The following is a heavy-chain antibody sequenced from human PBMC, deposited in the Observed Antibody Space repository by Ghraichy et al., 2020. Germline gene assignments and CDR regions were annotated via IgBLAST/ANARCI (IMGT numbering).Heavy chain of an antibody. D-gene: IGHD6-19*01. CDR2: IYYSGST. J-gene: IGHJ4*02. CDR3: ARQKPGGWYWDYFDY. CDR1: GGSISSYY. Sequence: SETLALTCTVSGGSISSYYWSWIRQPPGKGLEWIGYIYYSGSTNYNPSLKSRVTISVDTSKNQFSLKLSSVTAADTAVYYCARQKPGGWYWDYFDYWGQGTLVTVSS. V-gene: IGHV4-59*08.